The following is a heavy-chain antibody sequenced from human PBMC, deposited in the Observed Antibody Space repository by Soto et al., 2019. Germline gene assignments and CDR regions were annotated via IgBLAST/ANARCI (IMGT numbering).Heavy chain of an antibody. CDR3: IRPYCSGTACYAFDF. CDR2: IKSKANSYAT. D-gene: IGHD2-2*01. J-gene: IGHJ4*02. V-gene: IGHV3-73*02. CDR1: GFIFSGSA. Sequence: EVLLVESGGGLVQPGGSLKLSCAASGFIFSGSAIHWVRQASGKGLEWVGHIKSKANSYATAYAASVKGRFTVSRDDSSNTAYLQMNSLKAEDTALYYCIRPYCSGTACYAFDFWGRGTLVTVSS.